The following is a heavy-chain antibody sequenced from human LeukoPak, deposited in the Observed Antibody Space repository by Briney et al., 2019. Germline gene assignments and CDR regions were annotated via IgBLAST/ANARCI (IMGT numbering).Heavy chain of an antibody. CDR3: ARGYCSSTSCYDDAILY. CDR1: GGSISSYY. J-gene: IGHJ4*02. V-gene: IGHV4-59*12. D-gene: IGHD2-2*01. CDR2: IYYSGST. Sequence: SETLSLTCTVSGGSISSYYWSWIRQPPGKGLEWIGYIYYSGSTNYNPSLKSRVTISVDTSKNQFSLKMRSVTAADTAVYYCARGYCSSTSCYDDAILYWGQGTLVTVSS.